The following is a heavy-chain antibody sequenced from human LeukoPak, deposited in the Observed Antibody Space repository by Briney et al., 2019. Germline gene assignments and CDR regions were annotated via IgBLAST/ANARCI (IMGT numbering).Heavy chain of an antibody. D-gene: IGHD5-12*01. CDR1: GYTFTCYY. J-gene: IGHJ5*02. V-gene: IGHV1-2*04. CDR3: ARASDSGYEIYWFDP. Sequence: ASVKVSCKASGYTFTCYYMHWVRQAPGQGLEWMGWINPNSGGTNYAQKFQGWVTMTRDTSINTAYMELSRLRSDDTAVYYCARASDSGYEIYWFDPWGQGTLVTVSS. CDR2: INPNSGGT.